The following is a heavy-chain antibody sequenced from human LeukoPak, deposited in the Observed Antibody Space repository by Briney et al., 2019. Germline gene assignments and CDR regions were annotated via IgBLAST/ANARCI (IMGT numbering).Heavy chain of an antibody. CDR1: GFTFSSYS. CDR2: ISSSNSYI. D-gene: IGHD6-19*01. J-gene: IGHJ4*02. V-gene: IGHV3-21*01. Sequence: GGSLRLSCAASGFTFSSYSKNWVRQAPGKGLEWVSSISSSNSYIYNADSVKGRFTISRDNAKNSLYLQMNSLRAEDTAVYYCARDQGLLVVAGRFGYWGQGTLVTVSS. CDR3: ARDQGLLVVAGRFGY.